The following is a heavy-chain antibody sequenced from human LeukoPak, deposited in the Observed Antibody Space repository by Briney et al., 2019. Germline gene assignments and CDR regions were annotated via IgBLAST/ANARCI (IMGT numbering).Heavy chain of an antibody. CDR2: IYYTGST. D-gene: IGHD1-26*01. CDR3: GRAEELYVGSPPLYYYYLDV. J-gene: IGHJ6*03. CDR1: GGSMGSYY. V-gene: IGHV4-59*01. Sequence: SETLSLTCSVSGGSMGSYYWNWIRHTPGKGLEWIGYIYYTGSTNYSPSFKSRVTISLDTSKKQILLNMNSVTAADTAVYYCGRAEELYVGSPPLYYYYLDVWGKGTTVTVSS.